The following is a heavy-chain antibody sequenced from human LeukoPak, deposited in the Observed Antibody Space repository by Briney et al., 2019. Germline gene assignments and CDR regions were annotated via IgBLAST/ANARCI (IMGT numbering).Heavy chain of an antibody. J-gene: IGHJ5*02. CDR1: GYTLTELS. CDR2: FDPEDGES. CDR3: ATIPTDIVVVEFDP. V-gene: IGHV1-24*01. D-gene: IGHD2-2*01. Sequence: ASVKVSCKVSGYTLTELSMHWVRQAPGKGLEWMGGFDPEDGESIYAQKFQGRVTMTEDTSTDTAYMELSSLRSEDTAVYYCATIPTDIVVVEFDPWGQGTLVTVSS.